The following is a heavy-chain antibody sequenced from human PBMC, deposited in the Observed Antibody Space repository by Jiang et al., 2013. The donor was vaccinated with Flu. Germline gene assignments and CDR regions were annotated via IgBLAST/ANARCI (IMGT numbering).Heavy chain of an antibody. J-gene: IGHJ3*02. CDR3: ARGFMSWAFDI. V-gene: IGHV4-34*01. Sequence: LLKPSETLSLTCAVYGGSFSGYYWSWIRQPPGKGLEWIGEINHSGSTNYNPSLKSRVTISVDTSKNQFSLKLSSVTAADTAVYYCARGFMSWAFDIWGQGTMVTVSS. CDR2: INHSGST. CDR1: GGSFSGYY.